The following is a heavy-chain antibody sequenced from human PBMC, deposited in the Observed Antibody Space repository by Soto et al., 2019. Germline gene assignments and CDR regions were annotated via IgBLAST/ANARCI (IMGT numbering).Heavy chain of an antibody. CDR1: GGSISSSSYY. CDR2: IYYSGST. D-gene: IGHD5-12*01. J-gene: IGHJ4*02. CDR3: ARDSGYDYYY. Sequence: SETLSLTCSVSGGSISSSSYYWGWIRQPPGKGLEWIGSIYYSGSTYYNPSLKSRVTISVDTSKNQFSLKLSSVTAADTAVYYCARDSGYDYYYWGQGTLVTVSS. V-gene: IGHV4-39*01.